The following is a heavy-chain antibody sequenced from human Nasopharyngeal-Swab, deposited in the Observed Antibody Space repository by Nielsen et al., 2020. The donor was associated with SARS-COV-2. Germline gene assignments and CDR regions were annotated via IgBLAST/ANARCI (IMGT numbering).Heavy chain of an antibody. V-gene: IGHV1-18*01. CDR3: ARFSPPLYCNSPTCLATWFDP. Sequence: ASVKVSCKDSGYTFTSYGISWVRQAPGQGLEWMGWISVYNGNTKYAQNLQGRVTMTTDTSTSTAYMELRSLRSGDTAVYYCARFSPPLYCNSPTCLATWFDPWGQGTLVTVSS. CDR2: ISVYNGNT. J-gene: IGHJ5*02. CDR1: GYTFTSYG. D-gene: IGHD2-2*01.